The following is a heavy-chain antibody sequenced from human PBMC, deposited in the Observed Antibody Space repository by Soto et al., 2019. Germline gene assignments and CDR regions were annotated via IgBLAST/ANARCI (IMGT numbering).Heavy chain of an antibody. V-gene: IGHV3-21*01. CDR2: ISSRSYI. Sequence: GXSXRLSFVGAGFTXNTYSSDLVRQAPGKGLEWVSSISSRSYIYYADSVKGRFTISRDNAKNSVSLQMNSLRAEDTAVYYCAREYTAWPLAYGLDVWGQGTTVTVSS. CDR1: GFTXNTYS. J-gene: IGHJ6*02. D-gene: IGHD2-2*02. CDR3: AREYTAWPLAYGLDV.